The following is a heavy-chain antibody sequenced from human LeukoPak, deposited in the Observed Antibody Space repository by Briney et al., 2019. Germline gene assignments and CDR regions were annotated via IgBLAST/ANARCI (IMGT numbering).Heavy chain of an antibody. D-gene: IGHD2-21*02. CDR1: GGTFSRYA. V-gene: IGHV1-69*05. J-gene: IGHJ4*02. CDR2: IIPIFGTA. Sequence: SVNVSCKASGGTFSRYAISWVRQAPGQGLEWMGGIIPIFGTANYAQKFQGRVTITTDESTSTAYMELSSLRSEDTAVYYCARDPPIVVVTSGDYWGQGTLVTVSS. CDR3: ARDPPIVVVTSGDY.